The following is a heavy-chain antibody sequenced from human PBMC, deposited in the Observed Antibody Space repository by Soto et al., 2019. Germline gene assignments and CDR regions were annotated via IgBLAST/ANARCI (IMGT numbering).Heavy chain of an antibody. J-gene: IGHJ5*02. D-gene: IGHD5-12*01. CDR3: AKGDNLGPKTGYAFDP. V-gene: IGHV6-1*01. Sequence: LSLTCAISGDSVSSNTASWNWIRQSPSRGLEWLGRTYFRSKWYNDYAVSVKSRIIINPDTSNNQFSLQLNSVTPEDTAVYFCAKGDNLGPKTGYAFDPWGQGIMVTVSS. CDR1: GDSVSSNTAS. CDR2: TYFRSKWYN.